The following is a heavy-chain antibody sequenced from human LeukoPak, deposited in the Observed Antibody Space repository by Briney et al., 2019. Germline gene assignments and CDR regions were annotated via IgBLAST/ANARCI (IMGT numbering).Heavy chain of an antibody. CDR3: ATALAAPYYYYGMDV. Sequence: GASVKVSCKASGYTFTGYYMHWVRQAPGQGLEWMGWINPNSGGTNYAQKFQGRVTMTRDTSISTAYMELSRLRSDDTAVYYCATALAAPYYYYGMDVWGQGTTVTVSS. V-gene: IGHV1-2*02. CDR2: INPNSGGT. D-gene: IGHD6-6*01. J-gene: IGHJ6*02. CDR1: GYTFTGYY.